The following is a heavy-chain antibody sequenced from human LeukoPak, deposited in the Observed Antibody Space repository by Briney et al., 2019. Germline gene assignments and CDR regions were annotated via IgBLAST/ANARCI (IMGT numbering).Heavy chain of an antibody. Sequence: GGSLRLSCAASGISFSSYEMNWVRQAPGKGLEWISCISSSGTTMYYADSVKGRFTISRDNAKNSLYLQMNSLRAEDTAVYYCARGFRDTAMFLDYWGQGTLVAVSS. J-gene: IGHJ4*02. CDR2: ISSSGTTM. CDR1: GISFSSYE. CDR3: ARGFRDTAMFLDY. V-gene: IGHV3-48*03. D-gene: IGHD5-18*01.